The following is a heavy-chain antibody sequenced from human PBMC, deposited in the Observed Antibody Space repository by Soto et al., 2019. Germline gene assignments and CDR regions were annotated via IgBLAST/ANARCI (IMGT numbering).Heavy chain of an antibody. V-gene: IGHV4-39*01. CDR1: GFTFSSYSMN. CDR3: ARRRDLRRWFEP. Sequence: PGGSLRLSCAASGFTFSSYSMNWVRQAPGKGLEWIGSIYYSGSTYYNPSLKSRVTISVDTSKNQFSLKLSSVTAADTAVYYCARRRDLRRWFEPWGQGTLVTVSS. CDR2: IYYSGST. J-gene: IGHJ5*02.